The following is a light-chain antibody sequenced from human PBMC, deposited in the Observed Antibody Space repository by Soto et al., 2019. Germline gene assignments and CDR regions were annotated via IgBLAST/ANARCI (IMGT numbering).Light chain of an antibody. CDR2: GAS. J-gene: IGKJ5*01. Sequence: EIVLTQSPGTLSLSPGEIATLSCRASQSVISSYLAWYQQKPGQAPRLLFYGASSRATGIPDRFSGSGSGTDFTLTISRLEPEDFAVYYCQQRSNWPPITFGQGTRLEIK. V-gene: IGKV3D-20*02. CDR1: QSVISSY. CDR3: QQRSNWPPIT.